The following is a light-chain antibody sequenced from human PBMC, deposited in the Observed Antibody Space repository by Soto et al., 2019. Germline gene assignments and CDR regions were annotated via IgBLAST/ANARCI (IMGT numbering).Light chain of an antibody. J-gene: IGKJ1*01. Sequence: EIVLTQSPGTLSLSPGERATLSCRASQSVTSSYLAWYKQKPGQAPRLLIYGASSRATGIPDRFSGSGSGTDFALTISRLEPEDFAVYYCHHYGNSPRTFGQGTKVEIK. CDR2: GAS. CDR1: QSVTSSY. V-gene: IGKV3-20*01. CDR3: HHYGNSPRT.